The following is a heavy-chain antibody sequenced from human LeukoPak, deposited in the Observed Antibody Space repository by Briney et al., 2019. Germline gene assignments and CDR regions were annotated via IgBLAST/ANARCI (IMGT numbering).Heavy chain of an antibody. CDR3: AELGITMIGGV. V-gene: IGHV3-7*01. J-gene: IGHJ6*04. D-gene: IGHD3-10*02. CDR1: GFTFSSYW. Sequence: GGSLRLSCAASGFTFSSYWMTWVRQAPGKGLEWVANINQGGSEKYYADSVKGRFTISRDNAKNSLYLQMNSLRAEDTAVYYCAELGITMIGGVWGKGTTVTISS. CDR2: INQGGSEK.